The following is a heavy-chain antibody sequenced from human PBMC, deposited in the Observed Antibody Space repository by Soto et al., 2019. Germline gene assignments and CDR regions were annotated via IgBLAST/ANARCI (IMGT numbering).Heavy chain of an antibody. J-gene: IGHJ4*02. CDR3: APPINTGTDY. Sequence: SGPTLVNPTQTLTLTCTFSGFSLTSNEMRVTWIRQPPGKALEWLARIDWDGEKFYSSSLRTRLTISKASSKNQVVLTVTNMDPLDTATYSRAPPINTGTDYWGQGILLPVST. CDR1: GFSLTSNEMR. CDR2: IDWDGEK. V-gene: IGHV2-70*04. D-gene: IGHD1-1*01.